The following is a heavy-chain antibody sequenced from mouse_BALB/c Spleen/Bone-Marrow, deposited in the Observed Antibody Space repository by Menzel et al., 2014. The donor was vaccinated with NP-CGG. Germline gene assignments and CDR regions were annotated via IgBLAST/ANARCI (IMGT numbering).Heavy chain of an antibody. CDR2: ISNGSSTI. CDR1: GFTFSSFG. D-gene: IGHD2-4*01. J-gene: IGHJ4*01. Sequence: EVKLVESGGGLVQPGGSRKLSCAASGFTFSSFGMHWVRQAPEKGLEWVAYISNGSSTIYYADTVKGRFTISRDNPKNTLFLQMNSLRSEDTAMYYCARKGAMITHYDAMDYWGQGTSVTVSS. V-gene: IGHV5-17*02. CDR3: ARKGAMITHYDAMDY.